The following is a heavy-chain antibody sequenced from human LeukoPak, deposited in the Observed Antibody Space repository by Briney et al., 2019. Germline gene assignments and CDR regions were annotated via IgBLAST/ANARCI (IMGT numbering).Heavy chain of an antibody. CDR3: ARGLGYYDFWSGYSQYNWFDP. CDR2: IYYSGST. J-gene: IGHJ5*02. Sequence: PSETLSLTCTVSGGSISSYYWSWIRQPPGKGLEWIGYIYYSGSTNYNPSLKSRVTISVDTSKNQFSLKLSSVTAADTAVYYCARGLGYYDFWSGYSQYNWFDPWGQGTLVTVSS. CDR1: GGSISSYY. D-gene: IGHD3-3*01. V-gene: IGHV4-59*01.